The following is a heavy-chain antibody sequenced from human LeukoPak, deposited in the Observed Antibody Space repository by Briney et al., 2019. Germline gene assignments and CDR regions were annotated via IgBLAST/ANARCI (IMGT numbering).Heavy chain of an antibody. CDR3: ARAEGGWFGELLASLYYYFYMDV. J-gene: IGHJ6*03. V-gene: IGHV3-21*01. CDR2: ISRGSSYS. Sequence: GGSLRLSCAASGFTFGSYSMNCVRQAPGKGLEWVSSISRGSSYSYYADSVRGRFTLSRDNAKNSLYLQMNTLRAEDTAVYYCARAEGGWFGELLASLYYYFYMDVWGKGTTVTISS. CDR1: GFTFGSYS. D-gene: IGHD3-10*01.